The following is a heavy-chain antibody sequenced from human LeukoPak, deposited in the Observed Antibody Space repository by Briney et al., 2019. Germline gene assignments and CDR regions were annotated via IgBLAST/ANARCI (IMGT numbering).Heavy chain of an antibody. D-gene: IGHD1-26*01. CDR1: GFTFSSYA. CDR2: ISGSGGST. J-gene: IGHJ5*01. Sequence: GGSLRLSCAASGFTFSSYAMSWVRQAAGKGLEWVSAISGSGGSTYYADSGKGRFTISRDNSKNTLYLQMNSLRAEHTAVYYCAKGEWDRFDSWGQGTLVPVSS. CDR3: AKGEWDRFDS. V-gene: IGHV3-23*01.